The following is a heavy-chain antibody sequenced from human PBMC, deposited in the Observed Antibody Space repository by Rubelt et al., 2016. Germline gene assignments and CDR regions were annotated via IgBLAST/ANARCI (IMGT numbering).Heavy chain of an antibody. CDR2: INPSGGST. J-gene: IGHJ4*02. CDR3: ARDGGIQLWTPVDY. CDR1: TFTSYY. V-gene: IGHV1-46*01. Sequence: TFTSYYMHWVRQAPGQGLEWMGIINPSGGSTSYAQKFQGRVTMTRDTSTSTVYMELSSLRSEDTAVYYCARDGGIQLWTPVDYWGQGTLVTVPS. D-gene: IGHD5-18*01.